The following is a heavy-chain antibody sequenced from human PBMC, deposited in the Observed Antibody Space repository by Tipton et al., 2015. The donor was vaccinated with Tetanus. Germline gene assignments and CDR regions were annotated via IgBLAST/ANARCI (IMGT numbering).Heavy chain of an antibody. D-gene: IGHD2/OR15-2a*01. V-gene: IGHV3-21*01. J-gene: IGHJ4*02. CDR2: ISSSSSYI. Sequence: SLRLSCAASGFTFSSYSMNWVRRAPGKGLEWVSSISSSSSYIYYADSVKGRFTISRDNAKNSLYLQMNSLRAEDTAVYYCARDERMTGVFDYWGQGTLVTVSS. CDR3: ARDERMTGVFDY. CDR1: GFTFSSYS.